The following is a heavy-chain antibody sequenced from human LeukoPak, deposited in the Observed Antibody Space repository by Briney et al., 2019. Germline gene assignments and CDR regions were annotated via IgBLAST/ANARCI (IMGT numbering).Heavy chain of an antibody. CDR2: IKQDGSEK. Sequence: GGSLRLSCAASGFTFSSYWMSWVRQAPGKGLEWVANIKQDGSEKYYVDSVKGRFTISRDNAKNSLYLQMNSLRAEDTAVYYCAKSRQLGGYYFDYWGQGTLVTVSS. J-gene: IGHJ4*02. CDR1: GFTFSSYW. D-gene: IGHD5-24*01. CDR3: AKSRQLGGYYFDY. V-gene: IGHV3-7*03.